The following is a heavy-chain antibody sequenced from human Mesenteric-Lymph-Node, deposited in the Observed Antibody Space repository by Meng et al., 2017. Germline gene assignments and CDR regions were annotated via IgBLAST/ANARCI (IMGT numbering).Heavy chain of an antibody. J-gene: IGHJ3*02. CDR2: ISYDGSNK. Sequence: GGSLRLSCAASGFTFSRYAMHWVRQAPGKGLEWVAVISYDGSNKYYADSVKGRFTISRDNAKNALYLQMSSLRVEDTAVYYCAREDGIEGASSAFDIWGQGTMVTVSS. CDR3: AREDGIEGASSAFDI. CDR1: GFTFSRYA. D-gene: IGHD1-26*01. V-gene: IGHV3-30*07.